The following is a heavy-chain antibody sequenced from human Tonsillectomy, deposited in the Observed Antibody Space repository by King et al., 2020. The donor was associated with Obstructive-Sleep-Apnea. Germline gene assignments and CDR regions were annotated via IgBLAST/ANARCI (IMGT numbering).Heavy chain of an antibody. J-gene: IGHJ4*02. CDR3: AKGPLSASYKLSYFEY. V-gene: IGHV3-9*01. CDR1: GFIFDDYA. CDR2: ISWNSGEI. D-gene: IGHD3-10*01. Sequence: VQLVESGGALVQPGRSLGLSCAASGFIFDDYAMHWVRQAPGKGPEWVSGISWNSGEISYADSIKGRFTISRDNAKKSLYLQMNSLRSEDTALYYCAKGPLSASYKLSYFEYWGQGTLVTVSS.